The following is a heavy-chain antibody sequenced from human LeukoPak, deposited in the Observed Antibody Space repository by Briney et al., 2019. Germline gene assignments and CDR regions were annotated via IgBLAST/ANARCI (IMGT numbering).Heavy chain of an antibody. V-gene: IGHV3-74*01. CDR2: INGDGSST. Sequence: SGGSLRLSCAASGFAFRTYWMHWVRHAPGKGLVWVSRINGDGSSTNYADSVRGRFTISRDNAKNTLFLQMNSLRVEDTAEYYCARDTSYGMDVWGQGTTVTVSS. J-gene: IGHJ6*02. CDR3: ARDTSYGMDV. D-gene: IGHD3-16*01. CDR1: GFAFRTYW.